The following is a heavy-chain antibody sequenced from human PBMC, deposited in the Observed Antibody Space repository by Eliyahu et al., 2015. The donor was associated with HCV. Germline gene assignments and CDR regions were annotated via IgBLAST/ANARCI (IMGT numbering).Heavy chain of an antibody. D-gene: IGHD4-17*01. Sequence: QVQLQQWGAGLLKPSETLSLTCAVYGGSFSGYYWSWIRQPPGKGLEWIGEINHSGSTNYNPSLKSRVTISVDTSKNQFSLKLSSVTAADTAVYYCARGLRAVTTSFDYWGQGTLVTVSS. CDR2: INHSGST. V-gene: IGHV4-34*01. J-gene: IGHJ4*02. CDR3: ARGLRAVTTSFDY. CDR1: GGSFSGYY.